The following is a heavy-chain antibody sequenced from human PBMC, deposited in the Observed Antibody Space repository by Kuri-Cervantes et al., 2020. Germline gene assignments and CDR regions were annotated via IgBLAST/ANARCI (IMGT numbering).Heavy chain of an antibody. J-gene: IGHJ6*02. CDR2: IYPGDSDT. D-gene: IGHD1-1*01. CDR1: GYSFTSYW. Sequence: GGSLRLSCKGSGYSFTSYWIGWVRQMPGKGLEWMGIIYPGDSDTRYSPSFQGQVTISADKSISTAYLQGSSLKASDTAMYYCARQSDISTTYYYYYGMDVWGQGTTVTVSS. V-gene: IGHV5-51*01. CDR3: ARQSDISTTYYYYYGMDV.